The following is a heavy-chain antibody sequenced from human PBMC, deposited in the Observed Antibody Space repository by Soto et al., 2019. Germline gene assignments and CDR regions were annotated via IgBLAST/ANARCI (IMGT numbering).Heavy chain of an antibody. Sequence: PSETLSLTCTVSGGSIISGDYYWIWIRQPPGKGLEWIGYIYYSGSTYYNPSLKSRVTISVDTSKNQFSLKLSSVTAADTAVYYCAREGRFLEWLSGFDYWGQGTLVTVSS. CDR1: GGSIISGDYY. CDR3: AREGRFLEWLSGFDY. D-gene: IGHD3-3*01. J-gene: IGHJ4*02. V-gene: IGHV4-30-4*01. CDR2: IYYSGST.